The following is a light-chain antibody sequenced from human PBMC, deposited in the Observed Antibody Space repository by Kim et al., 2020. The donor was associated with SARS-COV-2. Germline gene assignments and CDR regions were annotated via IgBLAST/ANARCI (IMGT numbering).Light chain of an antibody. CDR1: NIGGKS. CDR2: YDS. J-gene: IGLJ3*02. CDR3: QVWDSSSDLV. Sequence: SYELTQPPSVSVAPGKTARITCGGNNIGGKSVHWYQQKPGQAPVLVIYYDSDRPSGIPERFSGSNSGNTATLTISRVEAGDEADYYCQVWDSSSDLVFGGGTQLTVL. V-gene: IGLV3-21*04.